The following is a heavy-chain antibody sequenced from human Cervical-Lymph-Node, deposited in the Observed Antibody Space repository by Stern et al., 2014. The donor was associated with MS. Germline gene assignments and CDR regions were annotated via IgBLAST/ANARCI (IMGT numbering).Heavy chain of an antibody. V-gene: IGHV3-30*01. CDR1: GFTFSNYA. Sequence: VQLVESGGGVVQPGRSLRLSCAASGFTFSNYAMHWVRQAPGKGLEWVAVVSEDGTDKSYGDSVKGRFTISRDNSKSTQHLQMDSLRPEDTAVYYCALHSFDYWGQGILVTVSS. CDR3: ALHSFDY. J-gene: IGHJ4*02. CDR2: VSEDGTDK.